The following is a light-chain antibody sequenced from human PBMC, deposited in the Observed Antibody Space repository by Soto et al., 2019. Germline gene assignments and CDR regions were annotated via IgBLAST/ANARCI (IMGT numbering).Light chain of an antibody. J-gene: IGKJ3*01. Sequence: DIQMTQSPSSLSATXGDRVTITCRASQTIGKYLNWYQQQPGKVPKLLIYDASYLQSGVPSRFSGSESGTDFTLNISDLRPEDFATYYCQQSFSIPFTFGPGTKVDTK. CDR3: QQSFSIPFT. V-gene: IGKV1-39*01. CDR2: DAS. CDR1: QTIGKY.